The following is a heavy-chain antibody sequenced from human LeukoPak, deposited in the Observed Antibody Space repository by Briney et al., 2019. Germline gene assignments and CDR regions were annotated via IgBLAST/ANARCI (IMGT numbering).Heavy chain of an antibody. V-gene: IGHV1-3*01. J-gene: IGHJ4*02. CDR2: INAGNGNT. D-gene: IGHD5-24*01. CDR3: ATSRDGYNYPWFDY. Sequence: ASVKVSCKASGYTFTSYAMHWVRQAPGQRLEWMGWINAGNGNTKYSQKFQGRVTNTRDTSASTAYMELSSLRSEDTAVYYCATSRDGYNYPWFDYWGQGTLVTVSS. CDR1: GYTFTSYA.